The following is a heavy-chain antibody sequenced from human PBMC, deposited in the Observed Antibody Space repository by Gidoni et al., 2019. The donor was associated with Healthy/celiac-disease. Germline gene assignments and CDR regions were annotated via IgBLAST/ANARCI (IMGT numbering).Heavy chain of an antibody. J-gene: IGHJ5*02. CDR3: ARGGMRPAPNWFDP. Sequence: ASGFTFSSYSMNWVRQAPGKGLEWVSSISSSSSYIYYADSVKGRFTISRDNAKNSLYLQMNSLRAEDTAVYYCARGGMRPAPNWFDPWGQGTLVTVSS. CDR1: GFTFSSYS. V-gene: IGHV3-21*01. CDR2: ISSSSSYI. D-gene: IGHD2-8*01.